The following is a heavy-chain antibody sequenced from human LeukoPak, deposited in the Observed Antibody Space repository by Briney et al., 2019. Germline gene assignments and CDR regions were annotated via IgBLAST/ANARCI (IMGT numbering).Heavy chain of an antibody. V-gene: IGHV1-2*02. Sequence: ASVKVSCKASGYTFTGYYMHWVRQAPGQGLEWMGWINPNSGGTNYAQKFQGRVTMTRDTSISTAYMELSRLRSDDTAVYYCARNEKTPQQLATLYYYYYMDVWCKGTTVTVSS. CDR3: ARNEKTPQQLATLYYYYYMDV. J-gene: IGHJ6*03. CDR1: GYTFTGYY. CDR2: INPNSGGT. D-gene: IGHD6-13*01.